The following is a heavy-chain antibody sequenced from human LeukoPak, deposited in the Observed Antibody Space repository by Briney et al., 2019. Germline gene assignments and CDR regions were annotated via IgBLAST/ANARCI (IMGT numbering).Heavy chain of an antibody. CDR2: IYHSGST. CDR1: GYSISSGYY. CDR3: ARQWQSTGFDY. V-gene: IGHV4-38-2*01. D-gene: IGHD2-2*01. Sequence: SETLSLTCAVSGYSISSGYYWGWIRQPPGKGLEWIGSIYHSGSTHYNSSLKSRITISVDTSKNQFSLKLTSVTAADTAMYYCARQWQSTGFDYWGQGTLVTVSP. J-gene: IGHJ4*02.